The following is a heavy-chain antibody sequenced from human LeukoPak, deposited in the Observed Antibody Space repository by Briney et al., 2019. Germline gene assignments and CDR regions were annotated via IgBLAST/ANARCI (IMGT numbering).Heavy chain of an antibody. CDR2: IRYDGSNK. D-gene: IGHD2-2*02. CDR1: GFTFSSYG. CDR3: AKDRMPAAIHDWFDP. V-gene: IGHV3-30*02. J-gene: IGHJ5*02. Sequence: PGGSLRLSCAASGFTFSSYGMHWVRQAPAKGLEWVAFIRYDGSNKYYADSVKGRFTISRDNSKNTLYLQMNSLRAEDTAVYYCAKDRMPAAIHDWFDPWGQGTLVTVSS.